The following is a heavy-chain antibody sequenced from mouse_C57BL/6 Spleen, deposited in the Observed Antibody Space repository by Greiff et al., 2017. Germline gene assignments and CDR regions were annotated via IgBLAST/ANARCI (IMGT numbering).Heavy chain of an antibody. CDR3: ARGNFGWFAY. D-gene: IGHD2-1*01. CDR2: IIPGSGTT. Sequence: VQLQQSGAELMKPGASVKLSCPATGYTFTGYWIEWVNQSPGHGLEWIGDIIPGSGTTNYNDTFKGQATFTADTSSNTPSLQISRLTAEESAIYCCARGNFGWFAYWGQGTLVTVSA. V-gene: IGHV1-9*01. J-gene: IGHJ3*01. CDR1: GYTFTGYW.